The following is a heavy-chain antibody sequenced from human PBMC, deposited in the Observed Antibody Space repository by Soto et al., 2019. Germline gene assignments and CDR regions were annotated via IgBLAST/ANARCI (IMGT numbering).Heavy chain of an antibody. CDR2: ISGSGGST. Sequence: GGSLRLSCAASGFTFSSYAMSWVRQAPWKGLEWVSAISGSGGSTYYADSVKGRFTISRDNSKNTLYLQMNSLRAEDTAVYYCAKDDLIAARRHDAFDIWGQGTMVTVSS. CDR1: GFTFSSYA. J-gene: IGHJ3*02. V-gene: IGHV3-23*01. CDR3: AKDDLIAARRHDAFDI. D-gene: IGHD6-6*01.